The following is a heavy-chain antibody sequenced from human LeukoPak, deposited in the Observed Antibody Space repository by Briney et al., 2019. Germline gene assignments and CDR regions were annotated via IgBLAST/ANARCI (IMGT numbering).Heavy chain of an antibody. CDR2: ISWNSGSI. CDR3: AKDASYSYGYCFDY. D-gene: IGHD5-18*01. Sequence: GGSLRLSCAASGFTFDDYAMHWVRHAPGKGLEWVSGISWNSGSIGYADSVKGRFTISRDNAKNSLYLQMNSLRAEDTALYYCAKDASYSYGYCFDYWGQGTLVTVSS. J-gene: IGHJ4*02. V-gene: IGHV3-9*01. CDR1: GFTFDDYA.